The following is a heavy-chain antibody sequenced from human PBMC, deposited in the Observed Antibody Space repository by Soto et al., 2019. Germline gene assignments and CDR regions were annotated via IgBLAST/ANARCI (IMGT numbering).Heavy chain of an antibody. CDR1: GFTFSSYA. CDR3: AKSATYVWGSYRSFDP. Sequence: PGGSLRLSCAASGFTFSSYAMSWVRQAPGKGLEWVSAISGSGGSTYYADSVKGRFTISRDNSKNTLYLQMNSLRAEDTAVYYCAKSATYVWGSYRSFDPWGQGTLVTVSS. CDR2: ISGSGGST. D-gene: IGHD3-16*02. J-gene: IGHJ5*02. V-gene: IGHV3-23*01.